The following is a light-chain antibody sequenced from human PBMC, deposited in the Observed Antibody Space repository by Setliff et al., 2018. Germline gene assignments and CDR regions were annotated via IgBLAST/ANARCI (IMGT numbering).Light chain of an antibody. CDR2: EVT. J-gene: IGLJ1*01. Sequence: QSVLAQPASVSGSPGQSITISCSGTIGDVGAYDFVSWYQHHPGKAPKLVIYEVTNRPSGTSNRSSGSKSGNSASLIISGLRAEDEADYYCSAYTSSSTYVFGTGIKVTV. V-gene: IGLV2-14*01. CDR1: IGDVGAYDF. CDR3: SAYTSSSTYV.